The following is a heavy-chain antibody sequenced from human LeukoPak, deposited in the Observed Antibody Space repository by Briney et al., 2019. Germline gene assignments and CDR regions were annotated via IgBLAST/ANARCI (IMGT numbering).Heavy chain of an antibody. Sequence: SETLSLTCTVSGGSIRGYYWSWIRQPPGKGLEWIGYIYTSGSTNYNPSLKSRVTISVDTSKNQYSLKLSSVTAADTAAYYCARHSDNWGVPFDYWGQGTLVTVSS. D-gene: IGHD7-27*01. J-gene: IGHJ4*02. CDR1: GGSIRGYY. V-gene: IGHV4-4*09. CDR3: ARHSDNWGVPFDY. CDR2: IYTSGST.